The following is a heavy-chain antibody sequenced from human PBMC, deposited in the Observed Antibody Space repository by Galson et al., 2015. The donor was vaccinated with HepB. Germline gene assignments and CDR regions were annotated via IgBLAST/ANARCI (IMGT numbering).Heavy chain of an antibody. J-gene: IGHJ4*02. V-gene: IGHV3-7*03. Sequence: SLRLSCAGSGVTFGRYWMSWVRQAPGKGLEWVANIKQDGSEKHYVDSVRGRFTVSRDNAKNSLYLEMNSLTVEDTAVYYCAGLDNSGYFYGPDYWGQGTLVTVSS. CDR1: GVTFGRYW. D-gene: IGHD3-22*01. CDR2: IKQDGSEK. CDR3: AGLDNSGYFYGPDY.